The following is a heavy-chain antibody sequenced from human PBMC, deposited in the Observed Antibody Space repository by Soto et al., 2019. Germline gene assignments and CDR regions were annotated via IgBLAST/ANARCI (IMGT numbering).Heavy chain of an antibody. CDR1: GFIFSDSA. J-gene: IGHJ5*02. CDR2: IRTKTNSYAT. V-gene: IGHV3-73*02. D-gene: IGHD2-15*01. CDR3: TRLEESVCTGDNCSSAFDP. Sequence: EVQLVDSEGGLVQPGGSLKLSCAASGFIFSDSAVHWVRQAPEKGQEWIARIRTKTNSYATAYVASVQGRFTVSRDDSENTAYFEMNRLKSEDTAIYYCTRLEESVCTGDNCSSAFDPCGPGTLLTVSS.